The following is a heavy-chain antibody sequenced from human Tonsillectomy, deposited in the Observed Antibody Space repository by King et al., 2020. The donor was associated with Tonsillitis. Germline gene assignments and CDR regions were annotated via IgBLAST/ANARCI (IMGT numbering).Heavy chain of an antibody. CDR2: SSGNGGKI. J-gene: IGHJ4*02. CDR1: GFTFSSYA. D-gene: IGHD3-16*01. Sequence: EVQLVESGGNLVQPGGSLRLSCAASGFTFSSYAMTWVRQAPWKGLEWVSTSSGNGGKIYYAESVKGRFTISRDNSKKRLSLQMSSLRAEDTAVYYCAKSRSYGYYPTGIQYWGQGTLVTVSS. V-gene: IGHV3-23*04. CDR3: AKSRSYGYYPTGIQY.